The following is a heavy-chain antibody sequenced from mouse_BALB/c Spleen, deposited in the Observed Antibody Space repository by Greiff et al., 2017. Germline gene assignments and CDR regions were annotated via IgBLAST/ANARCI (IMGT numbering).Heavy chain of an antibody. V-gene: IGHV5-4*02. D-gene: IGHD1-1*01. CDR3: ARAPSTVVTD. J-gene: IGHJ2*01. Sequence: GQRVESGGGLVKPGGSLKLSCAASGFTFSDYYMYWVRQTPEKRLEWVATISDGGSYTYYPDSVKGRFTISRDNAKNNLYLQMSSLKSEDTAMYYCARAPSTVVTDWGQGTTLTVSS. CDR2: ISDGGSYT. CDR1: GFTFSDYY.